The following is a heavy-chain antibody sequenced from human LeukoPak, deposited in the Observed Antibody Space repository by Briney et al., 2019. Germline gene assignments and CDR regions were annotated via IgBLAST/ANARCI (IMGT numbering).Heavy chain of an antibody. D-gene: IGHD3-10*01. CDR2: ISYDGTNK. CDR3: ARDPEHYGSGSYLDY. V-gene: IGHV3-30-3*01. J-gene: IGHJ4*02. CDR1: GXTFSNYA. Sequence: GGSLRLSCAVSGXTFSNYAVTWVRQAPGKGLEWVAVISYDGTNKNYADSVKGRFTISRDSSKNTVYLEMNSLRGEDTAVYYCARDPEHYGSGSYLDYWGQGSLVTVSS.